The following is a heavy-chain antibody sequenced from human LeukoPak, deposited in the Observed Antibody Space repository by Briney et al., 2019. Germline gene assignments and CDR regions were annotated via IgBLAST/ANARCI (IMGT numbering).Heavy chain of an antibody. J-gene: IGHJ4*02. CDR2: ISSRSSTI. V-gene: IGHV3-48*01. CDR1: GFTFSSYS. D-gene: IGHD3-10*01. CDR3: ARDGYYYGSGSYYKVDFDY. Sequence: QAGGSLRLSCAASGFTFSSYSMNWVRQAPGKGLEWVSYISSRSSTIYYADSVKGRFTISRDNAKNSLYLQMNSLRAEDTAVYYCARDGYYYGSGSYYKVDFDYWGQGTLVTVSS.